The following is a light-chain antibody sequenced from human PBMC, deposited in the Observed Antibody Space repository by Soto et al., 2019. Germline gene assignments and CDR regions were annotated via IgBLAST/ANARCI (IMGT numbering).Light chain of an antibody. V-gene: IGLV2-18*02. CDR2: EVT. CDR3: SAYTSRSTWV. Sequence: QSVLTQPPAVSGSPGQSVTISCTGTSGDVGGYNRVSWYQQPTGTAPKLMIYEVTNRPSGVPDRCSGSKSGNTASLTISGRQAEDEADYYCSAYTSRSTWVFGGGTQLTVL. CDR1: SGDVGGYNR. J-gene: IGLJ3*02.